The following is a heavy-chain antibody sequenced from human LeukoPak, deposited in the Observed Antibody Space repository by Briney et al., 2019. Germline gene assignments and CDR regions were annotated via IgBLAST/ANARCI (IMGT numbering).Heavy chain of an antibody. D-gene: IGHD3-16*01. CDR2: VSYDGKNI. Sequence: GGSLRLSCAASGFMFRSYAMHWVRRAPGKGLEWVAVVSYDGKNIHYADSVKGRFTISRDQSESTLFLQMNSLRLEDTAVYFCAKDLAGAFDFWGQGTLVTVSS. CDR1: GFMFRSYA. V-gene: IGHV3-30*18. CDR3: AKDLAGAFDF. J-gene: IGHJ4*02.